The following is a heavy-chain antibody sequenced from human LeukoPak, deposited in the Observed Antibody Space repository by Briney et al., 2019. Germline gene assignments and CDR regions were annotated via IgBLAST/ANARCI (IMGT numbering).Heavy chain of an antibody. V-gene: IGHV3-74*01. Sequence: GGSLRLSCAASGFTFSSYWMHWVRQAPGKGLVWVSRINSDGSRTSYADSVKGRFTISRDNAKNSLYLQMNSLRAEDTAVYYCASGMTTFHYWGQGTLVTVSS. D-gene: IGHD1-1*01. CDR1: GFTFSSYW. J-gene: IGHJ4*02. CDR3: ASGMTTFHY. CDR2: INSDGSRT.